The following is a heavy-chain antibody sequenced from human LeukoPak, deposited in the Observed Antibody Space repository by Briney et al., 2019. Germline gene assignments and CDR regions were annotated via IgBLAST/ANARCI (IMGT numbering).Heavy chain of an antibody. CDR2: IIPIFGTA. V-gene: IGHV1-69*06. Sequence: SVKVSCKASGCTFSSYAISWVRQAPGQGLEWMGRIIPIFGTANYAQKFQGRVTITADKSTSTAYMELSSLRSEDTAVYYCAREAGYYDSSGYLDFDYWGQGTLVTVSS. CDR1: GCTFSSYA. D-gene: IGHD3-22*01. CDR3: AREAGYYDSSGYLDFDY. J-gene: IGHJ4*02.